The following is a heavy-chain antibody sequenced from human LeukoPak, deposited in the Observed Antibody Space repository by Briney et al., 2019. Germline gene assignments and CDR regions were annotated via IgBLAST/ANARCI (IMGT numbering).Heavy chain of an antibody. CDR3: ARGVYYDFSPGYYYGMDV. D-gene: IGHD3-3*01. Sequence: SETLSLTCTVSGGSISSYYWSWIRQPPGKGLEWIGYIYYSGSTNYNPSLKSRVTISVDTSKNQFSLKLSSVTAADTAVYYCARGVYYDFSPGYYYGMDVWGQGTTVTVSS. J-gene: IGHJ6*02. V-gene: IGHV4-59*01. CDR1: GGSISSYY. CDR2: IYYSGST.